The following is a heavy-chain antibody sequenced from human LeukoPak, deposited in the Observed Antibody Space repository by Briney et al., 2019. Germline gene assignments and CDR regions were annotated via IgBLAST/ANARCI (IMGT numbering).Heavy chain of an antibody. Sequence: GGSLRLSCAASGFTFSSYEMNWVRQAPGKGLEWVSYISSGSSNIYYADSVRGRFIISRDNAKNSLFLQMNSLRVEDTAVYYCARGSVVYFFDYWGQGTLVTVAS. V-gene: IGHV3-48*03. D-gene: IGHD2-2*01. J-gene: IGHJ4*02. CDR1: GFTFSSYE. CDR3: ARGSVVYFFDY. CDR2: ISSGSSNI.